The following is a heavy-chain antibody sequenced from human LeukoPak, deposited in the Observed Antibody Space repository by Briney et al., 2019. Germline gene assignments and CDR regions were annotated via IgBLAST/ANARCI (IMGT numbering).Heavy chain of an antibody. J-gene: IGHJ4*02. CDR2: VRAYNGNT. CDR1: GYTFTNYG. V-gene: IGHV1-18*01. Sequence: ASVKVSCKASGYTFTNYGISWVRQAPGQGLEWMGWVRAYNGNTNYAQKFQGRVTMTTDTSTSTAYMELSSLRSEDTAVYYCARGPLAYCGGDCYSGYYFDYWGQGTLVTVSS. CDR3: ARGPLAYCGGDCYSGYYFDY. D-gene: IGHD2-21*02.